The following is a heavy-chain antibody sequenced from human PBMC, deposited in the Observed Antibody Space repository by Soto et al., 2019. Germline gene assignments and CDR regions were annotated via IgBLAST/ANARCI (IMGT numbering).Heavy chain of an antibody. V-gene: IGHV4-39*02. Sequence: SETLSLTCTVSGGSISSSSYYWGWIRQPPGKGLEWIGSIYYSGSTYYNPSLKSRVTISVDTSKNQFSLKLSSVTAADTAVYYCARESPVYDEAFDYWAQGTLVTVSS. D-gene: IGHD2-8*01. CDR2: IYYSGST. CDR1: GGSISSSSYY. J-gene: IGHJ4*02. CDR3: ARESPVYDEAFDY.